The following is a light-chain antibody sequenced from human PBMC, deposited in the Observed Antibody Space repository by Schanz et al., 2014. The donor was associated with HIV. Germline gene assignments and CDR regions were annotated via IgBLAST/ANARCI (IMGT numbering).Light chain of an antibody. V-gene: IGLV2-8*01. Sequence: QSVLTQPPSASGSPGQSVTISCTGTSSDVGGYNYVSWYQHHPGKAPKLMIFDVSVRPSGVPDRFSGSKSGNTASLTVSGLQAEDEADYYCSSYAGNNNYVFGTGTKVTVL. J-gene: IGLJ1*01. CDR1: SSDVGGYNY. CDR2: DVS. CDR3: SSYAGNNNYV.